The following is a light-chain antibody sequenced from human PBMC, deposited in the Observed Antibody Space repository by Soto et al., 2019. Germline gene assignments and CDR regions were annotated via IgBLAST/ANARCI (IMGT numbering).Light chain of an antibody. CDR2: GAS. V-gene: IGKV3-20*01. Sequence: QVRVTPTFTKRRSSTLSCRAIRCVSSSYLAWYQQKPGQAPRLLIYGASSRATGIPDRFSGSGSGTDFTLTISRLEPEDFAVYYCQPFGRAPRQALGGGTKVDIK. CDR3: QPFGRAPRQA. CDR1: RCVSSSY. J-gene: IGKJ4*01.